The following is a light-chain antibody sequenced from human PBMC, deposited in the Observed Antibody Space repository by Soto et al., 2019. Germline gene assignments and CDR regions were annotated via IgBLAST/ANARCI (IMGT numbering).Light chain of an antibody. CDR2: GAS. CDR3: QQYGSSPL. CDR1: QSVSSSY. Sequence: EIVLTQSPGTLSLSPGERATLSCRASQSVSSSYLAWYQQKPGQAPRLLIYGASSRATGIPDRFSGSGSGTDFTLTISRLEPEDFAGYYCQQYGSSPLFGQVTKLEIK. V-gene: IGKV3-20*01. J-gene: IGKJ2*01.